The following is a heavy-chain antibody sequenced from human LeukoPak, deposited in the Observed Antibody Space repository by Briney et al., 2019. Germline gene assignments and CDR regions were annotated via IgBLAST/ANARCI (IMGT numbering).Heavy chain of an antibody. D-gene: IGHD3-22*01. CDR1: GYTFTSYG. CDR2: ISAYNGNT. CDR3: ARDIVDYYDSSGYPYYFDY. Sequence: ASVKVSCKASGYTFTSYGISWVRQAPGQGLEWMGWISAYNGNTNYAQKLQGRVTMTTDTSTSTAYMELRSLRSDDTAVYYCARDIVDYYDSSGYPYYFDYWGQGTLVTVSS. V-gene: IGHV1-18*01. J-gene: IGHJ4*02.